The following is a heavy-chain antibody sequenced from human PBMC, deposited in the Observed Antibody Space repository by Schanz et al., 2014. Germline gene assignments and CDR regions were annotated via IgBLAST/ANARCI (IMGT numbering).Heavy chain of an antibody. D-gene: IGHD3-3*01. CDR3: AATTILAD. Sequence: EVQLVESGGGLVKPGGSLRLSCAASGFTFSSYGMNWVRQAPGKGLEWVSYISSSSSYIYYADSMKGRFTISRDNAKNSLYLQMNSLRDEDTAVYYCAATTILADWGQGTLVAVSS. V-gene: IGHV3-21*01. CDR2: ISSSSSYI. J-gene: IGHJ4*02. CDR1: GFTFSSYG.